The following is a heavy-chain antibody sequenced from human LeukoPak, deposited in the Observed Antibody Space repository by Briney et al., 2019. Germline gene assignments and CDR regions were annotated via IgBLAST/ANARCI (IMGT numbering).Heavy chain of an antibody. J-gene: IGHJ4*02. CDR1: GFTFRNFW. Sequence: GGSLRLSCGASGFTFRNFWMDWVRQAPGKGLEWVANIKDDGSDKYYVDSVKGRFTISKDNAKNSLFLQMNGLRVEDTAVYYCVPLNWNPPGDFDRWGQGTLVTVSS. D-gene: IGHD1-20*01. V-gene: IGHV3-7*01. CDR3: VPLNWNPPGDFDR. CDR2: IKDDGSDK.